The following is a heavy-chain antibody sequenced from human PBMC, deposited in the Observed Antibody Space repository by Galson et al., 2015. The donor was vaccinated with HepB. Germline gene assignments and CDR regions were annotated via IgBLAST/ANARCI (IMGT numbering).Heavy chain of an antibody. CDR1: GFTFSRHA. J-gene: IGHJ5*02. CDR2: ISSDGRNK. CDR3: ARDAVAVAAHSRNCFDP. Sequence: SLRLSCAASGFTFSRHAMHWVRQAPGKGLEWVAVISSDGRNKYYADSVKGRFTISRDNSKNTLYLQMNSLRAEDTAVYYCARDAVAVAAHSRNCFDPWGQRTLVTVSS. V-gene: IGHV3-30*04. D-gene: IGHD6-19*01.